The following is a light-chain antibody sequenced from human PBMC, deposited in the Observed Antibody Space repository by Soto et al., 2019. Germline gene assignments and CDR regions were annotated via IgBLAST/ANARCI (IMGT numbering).Light chain of an antibody. V-gene: IGKV3D-20*01. CDR2: DAS. Sequence: EIVLTQSPATLFLSPGERATLSCGASQSVSSSYLAWYQQKPGLAPRLLIYDASSSATGIPDRFSGSGSGTEFSIIISSREPEDVSVYYCQQYGSSPYTFGQGTKLEIK. CDR1: QSVSSSY. J-gene: IGKJ2*01. CDR3: QQYGSSPYT.